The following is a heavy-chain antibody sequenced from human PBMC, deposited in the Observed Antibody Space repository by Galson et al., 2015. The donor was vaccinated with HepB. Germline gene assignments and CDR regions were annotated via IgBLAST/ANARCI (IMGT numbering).Heavy chain of an antibody. Sequence: SVKVSCKASGGTFSSYAISWVRQAPGQGLEWMGRIIPILGITNYAQKFQGRVTITADKSTSTTYMELSSLRSEDTAVYYCAMPLGYCSSASCYFSAEQYSYMDVWGKGTTVTVSS. CDR1: GGTFSSYA. D-gene: IGHD2-2*01. J-gene: IGHJ6*03. V-gene: IGHV1-69*04. CDR3: AMPLGYCSSASCYFSAEQYSYMDV. CDR2: IIPILGIT.